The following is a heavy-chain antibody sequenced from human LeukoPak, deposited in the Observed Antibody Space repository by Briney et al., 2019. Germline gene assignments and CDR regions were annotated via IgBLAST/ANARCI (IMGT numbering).Heavy chain of an antibody. CDR1: GYTFTSYG. D-gene: IGHD5-12*01. J-gene: IGHJ4*02. Sequence: GASVKVSCKASGYTFTSYGISWVRQAPGQGLEWMGWISAYNGNTNYAQKFQGRVTITADESTSTAYMELSSLRSEDTAVYYCARDDGWLRFWGQGTLVTVSS. V-gene: IGHV1-18*01. CDR3: ARDDGWLRF. CDR2: ISAYNGNT.